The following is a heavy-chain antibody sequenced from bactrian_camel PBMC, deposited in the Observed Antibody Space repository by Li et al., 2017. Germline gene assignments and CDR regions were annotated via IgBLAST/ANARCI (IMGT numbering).Heavy chain of an antibody. CDR2: VYVDGSKT. J-gene: IGHJ4*01. V-gene: IGHV3-2*01. CDR1: GYIIRRAC. CDR3: AANPGFRCASLRTNEYRF. Sequence: LVESGGGSVEAGGSLRLSCAASGYIIRRACMGWFRQAPGKELEWVSSVYVDGSKTFYADSVKGRFTISQDNAKNTLYLQMNSLKPEDTAMYYCAANPGFRCASLRTNEYRFWGQGTQVTVS.